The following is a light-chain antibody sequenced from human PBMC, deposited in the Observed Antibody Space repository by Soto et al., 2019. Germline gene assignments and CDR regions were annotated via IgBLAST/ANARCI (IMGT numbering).Light chain of an antibody. CDR3: GSWDSSLSAYV. Sequence: QSVLTRPPSVAAAPGQRVTIPCSGSSSNIGGNSVSWYQQLPGTAPKLLIYDDDKRPSGIPDRFSGSKSGTSATLGITGFQTGDEADHYCGSWDSSLSAYVLGTGTKVTVL. V-gene: IGLV1-51*01. CDR1: SSNIGGNS. CDR2: DDD. J-gene: IGLJ1*01.